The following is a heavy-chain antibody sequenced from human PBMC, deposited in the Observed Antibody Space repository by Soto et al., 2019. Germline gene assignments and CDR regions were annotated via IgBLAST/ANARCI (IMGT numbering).Heavy chain of an antibody. J-gene: IGHJ4*02. CDR3: AKGQGVRGVIITPDY. D-gene: IGHD3-10*01. CDR1: GFTFSSYG. Sequence: QVQLVESGGGVVQPGRSLRLSCAPSGFTFSSYGMHWVRQAPGKGLEWVAVISYDGSNKYYADSVKGRFTISRDNSKNTLYLQMNSLRAEDTAVYYCAKGQGVRGVIITPDYWGQGTLVTVSS. CDR2: ISYDGSNK. V-gene: IGHV3-30*18.